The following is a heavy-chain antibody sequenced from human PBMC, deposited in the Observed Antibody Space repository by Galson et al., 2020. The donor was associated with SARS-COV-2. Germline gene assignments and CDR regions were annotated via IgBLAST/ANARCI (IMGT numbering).Heavy chain of an antibody. J-gene: IGHJ5*02. Sequence: GESLKISCAASGFTFSSYAMHWVRQAPGKGLEWVAVISYDGSNKYYADSVKGRFTISRDNSKNTLYLQMNSLRAEDTAVYYCARGRPDYAYWSGDWFDPWGQGTLVTVSS. CDR1: GFTFSSYA. D-gene: IGHD2-8*02. V-gene: IGHV3-30*04. CDR3: ARGRPDYAYWSGDWFDP. CDR2: ISYDGSNK.